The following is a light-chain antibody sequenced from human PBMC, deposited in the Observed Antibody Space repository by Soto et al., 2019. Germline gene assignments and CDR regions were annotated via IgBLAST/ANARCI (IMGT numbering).Light chain of an antibody. Sequence: QSALAQPPSASGSPGQSVTISCSGTDRDVGKYNYVSWYQQHPGTAPKVLIYEVRKRPSGVPDRFSASKTGNTASLTVSGLQDDDEADYYCSSYAGDNTYVFGSGTKVTVL. CDR1: DRDVGKYNY. V-gene: IGLV2-8*01. J-gene: IGLJ1*01. CDR3: SSYAGDNTYV. CDR2: EVR.